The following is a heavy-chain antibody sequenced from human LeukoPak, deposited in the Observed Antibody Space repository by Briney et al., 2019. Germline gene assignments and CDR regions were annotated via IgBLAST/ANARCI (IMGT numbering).Heavy chain of an antibody. D-gene: IGHD3-22*01. CDR1: GGTFSSYA. J-gene: IGHJ4*02. V-gene: IGHV1-69*04. CDR3: ASREYDNSNYYLYYFDY. Sequence: SVKVSCKSSGGTFSSYAIIWVRQAPGQGLEWMGGIIPILGITNYAQKFQGRVTITADKSTSTAYMELSSLRSEDTAVYYCASREYDNSNYYLYYFDYWGQGTLVTVSS. CDR2: IIPILGIT.